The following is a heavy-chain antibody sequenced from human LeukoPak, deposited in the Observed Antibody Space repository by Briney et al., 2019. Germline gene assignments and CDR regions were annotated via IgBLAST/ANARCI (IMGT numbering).Heavy chain of an antibody. D-gene: IGHD2-15*01. J-gene: IGHJ4*02. Sequence: PGGSLRLSCATSGFTFSTYWMHWVRQAPGKGLVWVSRIDTDGTITTYADSVKGRFTISRDNAKNSLYLQMNSLRAEDTAVYYCARSLGYCSAGSCFPFDYWGQGTLVTVSS. CDR2: IDTDGTIT. V-gene: IGHV3-74*01. CDR1: GFTFSTYW. CDR3: ARSLGYCSAGSCFPFDY.